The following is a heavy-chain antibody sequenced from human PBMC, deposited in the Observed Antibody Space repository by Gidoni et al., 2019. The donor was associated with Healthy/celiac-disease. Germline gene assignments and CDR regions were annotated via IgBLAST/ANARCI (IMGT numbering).Heavy chain of an antibody. CDR3: ASGEGSFDY. J-gene: IGHJ4*02. CDR1: GFTFSSYA. D-gene: IGHD3-10*01. CDR2: ISYDGSNK. V-gene: IGHV3-30-3*01. Sequence: QVQLVESGGGGVQPGRSLRLSCAASGFTFSSYAMHWVRQAPGKGLEWVAVISYDGSNKYYADSVKGRFTISRDNSKNTLYLQMNSLRAEDTAVYYCASGEGSFDYWGQGTLVTVSS.